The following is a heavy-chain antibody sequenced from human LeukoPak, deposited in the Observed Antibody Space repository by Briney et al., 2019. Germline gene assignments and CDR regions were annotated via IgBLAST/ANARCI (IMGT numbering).Heavy chain of an antibody. Sequence: PGGSLRLSCAASGFTFSSYGMSWVRQAPGKGLEWVSAISGSGGSTHYADSVKGRFTISRDNSKSTLYLQMNSLRAEDTAIYYCARSGYNRFDYWGQGTLVTVSS. V-gene: IGHV3-23*01. CDR3: ARSGYNRFDY. CDR1: GFTFSSYG. J-gene: IGHJ4*02. D-gene: IGHD5-24*01. CDR2: ISGSGGST.